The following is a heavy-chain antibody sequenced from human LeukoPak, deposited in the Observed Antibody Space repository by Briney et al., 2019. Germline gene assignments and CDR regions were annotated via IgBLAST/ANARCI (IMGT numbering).Heavy chain of an antibody. Sequence: ASVKVSCKASGYTFTSYDINWVRQATGQGLEWMGWMNPNSGNTGYAQKLQGRVTMTTDTSTSTAYMELRSLRSDDTAVYYCARASVGGSSYYNWFDPWGQGTLVTVSS. CDR3: ARASVGGSSYYNWFDP. CDR1: GYTFTSYD. V-gene: IGHV1-8*01. J-gene: IGHJ5*02. D-gene: IGHD6-6*01. CDR2: MNPNSGNT.